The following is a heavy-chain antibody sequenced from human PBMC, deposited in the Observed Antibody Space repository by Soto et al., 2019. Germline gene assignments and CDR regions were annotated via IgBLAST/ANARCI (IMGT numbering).Heavy chain of an antibody. J-gene: IGHJ6*02. D-gene: IGHD1-26*01. CDR3: ARGRLSGSYLYYYYYYGMDV. V-gene: IGHV4-34*01. CDR2: INHSGST. Sequence: SETLFLTCAVHGGSFSGYYWSWIRQPPGKGLEWIGEINHSGSTNYNPSLKSRVTISVDTSKNQFSLKLSSVTAADTAVYYCARGRLSGSYLYYYYYYGMDVWGQGTTVTVS. CDR1: GGSFSGYY.